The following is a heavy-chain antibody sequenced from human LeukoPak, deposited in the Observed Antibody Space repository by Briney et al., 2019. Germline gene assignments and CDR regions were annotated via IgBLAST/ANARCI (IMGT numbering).Heavy chain of an antibody. CDR1: GFTFKLYW. Sequence: PGGSLRLSCAASGFTFKLYWMHWVRQVPGKRPVWVSRINDDGSDTIYADSVRGRFTISRDDAKNTVYLQMNSLRAEDTAVYYCARDNYDSSGSPFDYWGQGTLVTVSS. D-gene: IGHD3-22*01. CDR3: ARDNYDSSGSPFDY. J-gene: IGHJ4*02. V-gene: IGHV3-74*01. CDR2: INDDGSDT.